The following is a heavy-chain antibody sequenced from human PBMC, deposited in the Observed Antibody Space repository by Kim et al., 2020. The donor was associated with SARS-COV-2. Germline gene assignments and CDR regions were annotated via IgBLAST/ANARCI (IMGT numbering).Heavy chain of an antibody. J-gene: IGHJ4*02. Sequence: GGSLRLSCAASGFTFSSYAMSWVRQAPGKGLEWVSAISGSGGSTYYADSVKGRFTISRDNSKNTLYLQMNSLRAEDTAVYYCEKDLRKTTNEGPAVGTNFDYWGQGTLVRVSS. D-gene: IGHD1-1*01. V-gene: IGHV3-23*01. CDR3: EKDLRKTTNEGPAVGTNFDY. CDR1: GFTFSSYA. CDR2: ISGSGGST.